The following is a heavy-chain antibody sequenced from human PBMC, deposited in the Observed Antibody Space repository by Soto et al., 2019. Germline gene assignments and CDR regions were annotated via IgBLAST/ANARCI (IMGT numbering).Heavy chain of an antibody. V-gene: IGHV4-4*07. Sequence: QVQLQESGPGLVRTSETLSLTCSVSGGSFTGDYWSWIRQPAGKGLQWIGRVFGNGAGTPIYNSLLKSRARMSADPSKRQFSLTLTSVTAADTAVYYCASDLPPYGGRRSPPTGAFEDWGQGIMVTVSS. CDR2: VFGNGAGTP. D-gene: IGHD2-15*01. CDR1: GGSFTGDY. J-gene: IGHJ4*02. CDR3: ASDLPPYGGRRSPPTGAFED.